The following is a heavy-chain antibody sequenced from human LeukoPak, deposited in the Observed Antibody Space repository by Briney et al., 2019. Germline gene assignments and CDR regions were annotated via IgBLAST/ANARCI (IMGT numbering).Heavy chain of an antibody. V-gene: IGHV1-69*04. D-gene: IGHD2-15*01. Sequence: SVKVSCKASGGTFSSYAISWVRQAPGQGLEWMGRIIPIFGIANYALKFQGRVAITADKSTSTAYMELSSLRSEDTAVYYCARDSCSGGSCYGRFGFDPWGQGTLVTVSS. CDR3: ARDSCSGGSCYGRFGFDP. CDR1: GGTFSSYA. J-gene: IGHJ5*02. CDR2: IIPIFGIA.